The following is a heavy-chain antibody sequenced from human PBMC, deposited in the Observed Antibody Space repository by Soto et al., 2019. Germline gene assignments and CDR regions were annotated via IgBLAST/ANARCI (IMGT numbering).Heavy chain of an antibody. CDR3: VSMTTVTTSGY. CDR2: IIPIHGIA. J-gene: IGHJ4*02. D-gene: IGHD4-17*01. Sequence: QVQLVQSGAEVKKPGSSVKVSCKASGGTFSSYTISWVRQAPGQGLEWMGRIIPIHGIANYSQKFEGRVTITADKCTSTAYMELSSLRSDDTAVYYCVSMTTVTTSGYWVQGTLVTGSS. V-gene: IGHV1-69*02. CDR1: GGTFSSYT.